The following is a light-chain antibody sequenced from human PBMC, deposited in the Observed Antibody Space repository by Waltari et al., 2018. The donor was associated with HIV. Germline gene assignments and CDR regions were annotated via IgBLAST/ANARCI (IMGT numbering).Light chain of an antibody. Sequence: TQMTQSPSFLSAPLGDRVTSICRASPSINTGLAWYQQKPNSAPHLRIVAASGVQNVAPARCSGSESETLFSHTIANLQREDAAVYECQQTTTVPLGFGGGTSVEI. CDR3: QQTTTVPLG. V-gene: IGKV1-12*01. J-gene: IGKJ4*02. CDR1: PSINTG. CDR2: AAS.